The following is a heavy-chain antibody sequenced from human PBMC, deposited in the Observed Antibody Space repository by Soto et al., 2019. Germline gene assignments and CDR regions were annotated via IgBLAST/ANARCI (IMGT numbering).Heavy chain of an antibody. J-gene: IGHJ4*02. V-gene: IGHV1-46*03. CDR2: INPSGGST. Sequence: ASVKVSCKASGYTFTSYYMHWVRQAPGQGLEWMGIINPSGGSTSYAQKFQGRVTMTRDTSTSTVYMELSSLRSEDTAVYYCARIRGYYDSSGYYRVPEYWGQGTLVTVPS. CDR3: ARIRGYYDSSGYYRVPEY. CDR1: GYTFTSYY. D-gene: IGHD3-22*01.